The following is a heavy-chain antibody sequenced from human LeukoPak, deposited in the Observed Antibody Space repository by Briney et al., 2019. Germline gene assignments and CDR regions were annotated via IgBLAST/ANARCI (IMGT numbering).Heavy chain of an antibody. CDR2: ISGSGGST. V-gene: IGHV3-23*01. J-gene: IGHJ5*02. CDR1: GITFSSYA. Sequence: GGSLRLSCAAPGITFSSYAMSWVRQAPGKGLEWVSAISGSGGSTYYADSVKGRFTISRDNSKNTLYLQMNSLRAEDTAVYYCAKDARTDYCSGGSCYRIDWFDPWGQVTLVTVSS. CDR3: AKDARTDYCSGGSCYRIDWFDP. D-gene: IGHD2-15*01.